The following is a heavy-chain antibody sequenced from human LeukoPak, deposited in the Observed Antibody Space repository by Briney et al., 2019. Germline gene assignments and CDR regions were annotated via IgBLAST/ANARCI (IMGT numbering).Heavy chain of an antibody. V-gene: IGHV4-34*01. J-gene: IGHJ3*02. Sequence: SETLSLTCAVYGGSFGGFSWTWLRQPPGKGLEWIVEISYGGSTDYNPSLKSRVTISVDTSKNQFSLKLSSVTAADTAVYYCARESGAMVRASDAFDIWGQGTMVTVSS. CDR2: ISYGGST. D-gene: IGHD5-18*01. CDR3: ARESGAMVRASDAFDI. CDR1: GGSFGGFS.